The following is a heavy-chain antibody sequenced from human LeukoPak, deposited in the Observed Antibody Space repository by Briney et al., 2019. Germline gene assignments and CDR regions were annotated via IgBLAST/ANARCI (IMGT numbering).Heavy chain of an antibody. CDR2: IYSNGDT. J-gene: IGHJ6*03. CDR1: GDSISSGSYY. Sequence: PSQTLSLTCTVSGDSISSGSYYWSWIRQPAGRGLEWIGRIYSNGDTKFNPSLKSRVTISLDTSKNQFSLKLSSATAADTAVYYCASRHSKQQPYYYYMDIWGKGTTVTVSS. CDR3: ASRHSKQQPYYYYMDI. D-gene: IGHD6-13*01. V-gene: IGHV4-61*02.